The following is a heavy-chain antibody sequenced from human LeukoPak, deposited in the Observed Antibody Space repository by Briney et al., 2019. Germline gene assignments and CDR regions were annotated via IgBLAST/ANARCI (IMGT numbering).Heavy chain of an antibody. CDR2: IYYSGST. Sequence: PSEALSLNYAVSGVSISSYDCNSSRQPPGKGLEWIGYIYYSGSTNYNPSLKSRVTISVDTSKNQFSLKLSSVTAADTAVYYCARGGWYPESLQRWGQGALVTVSS. V-gene: IGHV4-59*01. CDR1: GVSISSYD. D-gene: IGHD6-19*01. CDR3: ARGGWYPESLQR. J-gene: IGHJ1*01.